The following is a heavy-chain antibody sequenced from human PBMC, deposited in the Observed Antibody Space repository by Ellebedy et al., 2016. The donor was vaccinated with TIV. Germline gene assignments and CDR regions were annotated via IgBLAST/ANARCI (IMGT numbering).Heavy chain of an antibody. D-gene: IGHD6-13*01. J-gene: IGHJ4*02. CDR2: IYSGGET. Sequence: PGGSLRLSCAASGFTVSNNCMRWVRQAPGKGLVWVSLIYSGGETFYTDSVKVRFTISRDSSKNTLYLQMNSLRAEDTTIYYCARGGAAGATWGQGTLVTVSP. V-gene: IGHV3-53*01. CDR3: ARGGAAGAT. CDR1: GFTVSNNC.